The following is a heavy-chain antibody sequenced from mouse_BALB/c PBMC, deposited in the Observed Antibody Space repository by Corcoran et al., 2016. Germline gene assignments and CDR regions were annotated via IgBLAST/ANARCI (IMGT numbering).Heavy chain of an antibody. CDR2: IYPGGGYT. CDR3: ARRIWTTVVARYYAMDY. CDR1: GYTFTNYW. V-gene: IGHV1-63*02. J-gene: IGHJ4*01. D-gene: IGHD1-1*01. Sequence: QVQLQQSGAELVRPGTSVKMSCKAAGYTFTNYWIGWVKQRPGLGLEWIGDIYPGGGYTNYNEKFKGKATLTADTSSSTAYMQLSSLTSEDSAIYYCARRIWTTVVARYYAMDYWGQGTSVTVSS.